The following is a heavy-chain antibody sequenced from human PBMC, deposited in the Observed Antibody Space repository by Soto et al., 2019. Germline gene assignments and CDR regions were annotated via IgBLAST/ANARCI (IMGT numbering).Heavy chain of an antibody. J-gene: IGHJ4*02. Sequence: ASVKVSCKASGYTFTTYWIHWVRQAPGQGLEWMGLIRPAGGSTIYAQNFQGSVTMTRDTSTSTVYMELNSLGSEDTDVYYCARLAGLSAHERDWGQGTQVTVSS. CDR3: ARLAGLSAHERD. CDR1: GYTFTTYW. V-gene: IGHV1-46*01. D-gene: IGHD5-12*01. CDR2: IRPAGGST.